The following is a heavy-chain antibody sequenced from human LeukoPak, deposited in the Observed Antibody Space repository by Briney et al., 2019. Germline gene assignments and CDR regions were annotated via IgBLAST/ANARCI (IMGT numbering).Heavy chain of an antibody. D-gene: IGHD4-17*01. CDR2: LYYSGST. V-gene: IGHV4-59*01. CDR3: ARDYGDYIFDY. J-gene: IGHJ4*02. CDR1: GGSISSYY. Sequence: PSETLSLTCTVSGGSISSYYWSWIRQPPGKGLEWIGYLYYSGSTNYNPSLKSRVTISVDTSKNQFSLKLSSVTAADTAVYYCARDYGDYIFDYWGQGTLVTVSS.